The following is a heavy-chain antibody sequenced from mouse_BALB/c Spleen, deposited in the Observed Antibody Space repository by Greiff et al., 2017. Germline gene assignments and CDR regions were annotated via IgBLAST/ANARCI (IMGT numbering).Heavy chain of an antibody. Sequence: DVMLVESGGGLVKPGGSLKLSCAASGFTFSSYAMSWVRQTPEKRLEWVASISSGGSTYYPDSVKGRFTISRDNARNILYLQMSSLRSEDTAMYYCARGRGPFAYWGQGTLVTVSA. V-gene: IGHV5-6-5*01. CDR2: ISSGGST. CDR3: ARGRGPFAY. J-gene: IGHJ3*01. CDR1: GFTFSSYA.